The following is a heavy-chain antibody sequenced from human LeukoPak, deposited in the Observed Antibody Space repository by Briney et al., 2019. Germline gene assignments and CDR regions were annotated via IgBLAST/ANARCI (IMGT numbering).Heavy chain of an antibody. CDR3: ARVQTYYDILTGYYPNWFDP. CDR2: IYYSGST. V-gene: IGHV4-39*07. CDR1: GGSISSSSYY. Sequence: PSETLSLTCTVSGGSISSSSYYWGWIRQPPGKGLEWIGSIYYSGSTNYNPSLKSRVTISVDTSKNQFSLKLSSVTAADTAVYYCARVQTYYDILTGYYPNWFDPWGQGTLVTVSS. D-gene: IGHD3-9*01. J-gene: IGHJ5*02.